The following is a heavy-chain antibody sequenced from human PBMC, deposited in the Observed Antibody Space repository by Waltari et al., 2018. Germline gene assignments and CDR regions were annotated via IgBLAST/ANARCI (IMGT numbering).Heavy chain of an antibody. J-gene: IGHJ4*02. CDR3: ARDPDRSLFDY. CDR1: GGSFSGYY. V-gene: IGHV4-34*01. CDR2: INHSGRT. Sequence: QVQLQQWGAGLLKPSETLSLTCAVYGGSFSGYYWSWIRQPPGKGLEWIGEINHSGRTNYNPSLKSRVTISVDTSKNQFSLKLNSVTAADTAVYYCARDPDRSLFDYWGQGILVTVSS.